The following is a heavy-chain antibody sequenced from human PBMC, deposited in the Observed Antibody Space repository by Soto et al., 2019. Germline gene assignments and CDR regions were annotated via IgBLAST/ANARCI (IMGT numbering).Heavy chain of an antibody. D-gene: IGHD6-13*01. CDR2: ISSSGSTI. Sequence: GGSLRLSCAASGFTFSDYYMSWIRQAPGKGLEWVSYISSSGSTIYYADSVKGRFTISRDNSKNTVYLQMNSLRAEDTAVYYCAKRPLTAAGFDYWGQGTLVTVSS. CDR3: AKRPLTAAGFDY. V-gene: IGHV3-11*01. J-gene: IGHJ4*02. CDR1: GFTFSDYY.